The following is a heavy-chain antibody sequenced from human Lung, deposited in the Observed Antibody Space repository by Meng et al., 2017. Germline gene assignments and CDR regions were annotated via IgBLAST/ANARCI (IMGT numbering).Heavy chain of an antibody. V-gene: IGHV1-2*06. CDR3: ARDEDISAAGKLFSDY. CDR1: GYTFPDYW. D-gene: IGHD6-13*01. J-gene: IGHJ4*02. Sequence: QVPLVQSGAEVKKPGASVKVSCKASGYTFPDYWLHWVRRAPGQGLEWMGRINPKSGDTHYAQRFQGRVTMTGDTSISTAYMELSGLRSDDTAMYYCARDEDISAAGKLFSDYWGQGTLVTVSS. CDR2: INPKSGDT.